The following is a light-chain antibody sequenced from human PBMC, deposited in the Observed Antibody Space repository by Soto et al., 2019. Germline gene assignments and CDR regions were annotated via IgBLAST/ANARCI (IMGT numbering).Light chain of an antibody. V-gene: IGLV2-8*01. CDR2: EVN. CDR3: SSYAGSSNV. CDR1: SSDVGFYDY. J-gene: IGLJ1*01. Sequence: QPVLTQPASVSGSPGQSITISCTGTSSDVGFYDYVSWYQQHPGKAPKLMIYEVNKRPSGVPDRFSGSKSGNTASLTVSGLQAEDEADYYCSSYAGSSNVFGTGTKLTVL.